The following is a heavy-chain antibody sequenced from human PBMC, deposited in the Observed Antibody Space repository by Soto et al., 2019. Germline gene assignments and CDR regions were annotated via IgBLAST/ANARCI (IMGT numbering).Heavy chain of an antibody. CDR1: GGSISSYY. CDR2: IYYSGST. CDR3: ARLGANAYCGGDCYLDP. V-gene: IGHV4-59*01. Sequence: SETLSLTCTVSGGSISSYYWSWIRQPPGKGLECIGYIYYSGSTNYNPSLKSRVTIAVDTSKNQFSLKLNSVTAADTAVYYCARLGANAYCGGDCYLDPWGQGTLVTVSS. J-gene: IGHJ5*02. D-gene: IGHD2-21*02.